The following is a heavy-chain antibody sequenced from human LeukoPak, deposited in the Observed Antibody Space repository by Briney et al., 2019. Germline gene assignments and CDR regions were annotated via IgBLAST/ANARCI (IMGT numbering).Heavy chain of an antibody. J-gene: IGHJ3*02. Sequence: GGSLRLSCAASGFTFSSSGMHWVRQAPSKGLEWVAFIRYDGSNKYYADSVKGRFTISRDNSKNTLYLQMNSLRAEDTAVYYCANLGKQDIVVVPAAISDAFDIWGQRTMVTVSS. CDR2: IRYDGSNK. CDR1: GFTFSSSG. V-gene: IGHV3-30*02. CDR3: ANLGKQDIVVVPAAISDAFDI. D-gene: IGHD2-2*01.